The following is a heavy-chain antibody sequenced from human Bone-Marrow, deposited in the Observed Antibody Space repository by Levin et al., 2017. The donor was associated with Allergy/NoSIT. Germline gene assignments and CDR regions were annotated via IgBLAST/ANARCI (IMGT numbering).Heavy chain of an antibody. Sequence: GGSLRLSCTASGFTFGDYGMSWFRQAPGKGLEWIGFIRSKAYGGTTEYAASVKGRFTISRDDSKSIAYLQMNSLKIEDTAVYWCTRVGGPGTHISRRDAFDIWGQGTMVTVSS. J-gene: IGHJ3*02. D-gene: IGHD3-10*01. V-gene: IGHV3-49*03. CDR2: IRSKAYGGTT. CDR1: GFTFGDYG. CDR3: TRVGGPGTHISRRDAFDI.